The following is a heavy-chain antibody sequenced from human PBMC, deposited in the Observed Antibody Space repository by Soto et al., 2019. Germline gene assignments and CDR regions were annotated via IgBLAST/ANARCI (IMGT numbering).Heavy chain of an antibody. Sequence: GASVKVSCKASGYTFTSYAMHWVRQAPGQRLEWMGWINAGNGNTKYSQKFQGRVTITRDTSASTAYMELSSLRSEDTAVYYCARDKAAAGYYFDYWGQGTLVTVSS. CDR1: GYTFTSYA. J-gene: IGHJ4*02. CDR3: ARDKAAAGYYFDY. CDR2: INAGNGNT. V-gene: IGHV1-3*01. D-gene: IGHD6-13*01.